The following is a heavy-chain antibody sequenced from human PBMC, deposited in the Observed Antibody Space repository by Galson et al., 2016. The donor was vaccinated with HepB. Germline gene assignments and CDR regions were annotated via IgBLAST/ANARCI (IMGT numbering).Heavy chain of an antibody. CDR1: GYSFTSYW. V-gene: IGHV5-10-1*01. J-gene: IGHJ4*02. Sequence: QSGAEVKKPGESLRISCKGSGYSFTSYWISWVRQMPGKGLEWMGRIDPTDSYTNYSPSFQGHVTIPADKSISTAYLQWSSLKASDTAMYYCARLGSGYDFDYYFDYWGQGTLVTVSS. CDR2: IDPTDSYT. CDR3: ARLGSGYDFDYYFDY. D-gene: IGHD5-12*01.